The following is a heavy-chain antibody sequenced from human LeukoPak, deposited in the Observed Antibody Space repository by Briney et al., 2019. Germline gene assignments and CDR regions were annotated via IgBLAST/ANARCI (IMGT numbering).Heavy chain of an antibody. Sequence: SETLSLTCTVSGASISSYYWSWIRQPPGKGLEWIGYIYYSGSTNYSPSLKSRVTVSVDTSKNQFSLRLSSVTAADTAVYYCAGYKRIPLDYWGQGTLVTVSS. CDR3: AGYKRIPLDY. CDR2: IYYSGST. V-gene: IGHV4-59*01. J-gene: IGHJ4*02. CDR1: GASISSYY. D-gene: IGHD5-24*01.